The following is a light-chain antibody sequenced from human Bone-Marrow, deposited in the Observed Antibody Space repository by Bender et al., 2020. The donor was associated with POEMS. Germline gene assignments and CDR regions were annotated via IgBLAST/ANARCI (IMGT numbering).Light chain of an antibody. CDR2: QDT. J-gene: IGLJ2*01. CDR1: NIGRKT. V-gene: IGLV3-21*02. Sequence: SYVLTQPPSVSVAPGQTARITCGGDNIGRKTVHWYQQKPGQAPVLVVYQDTERPSGIPERFSGSNSGNTATLTISGTQAMDEADYYCQAWDSSTVVFGGGTKLTVL. CDR3: QAWDSSTVV.